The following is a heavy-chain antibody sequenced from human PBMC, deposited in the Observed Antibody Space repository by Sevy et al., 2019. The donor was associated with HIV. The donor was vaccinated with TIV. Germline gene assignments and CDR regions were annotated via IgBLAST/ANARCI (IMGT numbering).Heavy chain of an antibody. D-gene: IGHD2-21*02. J-gene: IGHJ4*02. CDR1: GYTFTRYY. V-gene: IGHV1-46*01. CDR2: INPSGGGT. CDR3: ARVESCGGDCYYSDY. Sequence: ASVKVSCKASGYTFTRYYIHWMRQAPGQGLECMGIINPSGGGTNYVQKFQGRVTFTRDTSTSTVYMELSSLRSEDTAVYYCARVESCGGDCYYSDYWGQGTQVTVSS.